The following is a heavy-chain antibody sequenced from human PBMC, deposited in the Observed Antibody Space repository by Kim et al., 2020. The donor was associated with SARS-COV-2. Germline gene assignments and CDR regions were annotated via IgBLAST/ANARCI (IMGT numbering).Heavy chain of an antibody. D-gene: IGHD5-12*01. CDR3: AVWGDGYNFN. V-gene: IGHV4-39*01. Sequence: SETLSLTCTVSGGSISSSSYYWGWIRQPPGKGLEWIGSIYYSGSTYYNPSLKSQVTISVDTSKNQFSLKLSSVTAADTAVYYCAVWGDGYNFNWGQGTLVTVSS. CDR2: IYYSGST. J-gene: IGHJ4*02. CDR1: GGSISSSSYY.